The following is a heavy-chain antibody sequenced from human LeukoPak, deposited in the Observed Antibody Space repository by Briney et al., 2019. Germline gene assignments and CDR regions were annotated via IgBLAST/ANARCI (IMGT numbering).Heavy chain of an antibody. D-gene: IGHD3-9*01. J-gene: IGHJ2*01. Sequence: GASVKLSCKASAYTFTSRNFSWERQAPGQGLEWMGWISTYNGDTKYAQKFQGRVTMTTDTSTSTTYMEVRSLTSDDTAVYCCARELDWVFDLWGRGTLVTVSS. V-gene: IGHV1-18*01. CDR1: AYTFTSRN. CDR2: ISTYNGDT. CDR3: ARELDWVFDL.